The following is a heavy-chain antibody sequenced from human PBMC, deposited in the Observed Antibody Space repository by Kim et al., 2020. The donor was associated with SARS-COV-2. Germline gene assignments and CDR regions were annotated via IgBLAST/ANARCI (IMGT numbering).Heavy chain of an antibody. Sequence: GGSLRLSCAASGFTFSSYAMHWVRQAPGKGLEWVAVISYDGSNKYYADSVKGRFTISRDNSKNTLYLQMNSLRAEDTAVYYCASRPTMPHPTEDAFDIWGQGTMVTVSS. D-gene: IGHD2-2*01. J-gene: IGHJ3*02. CDR2: ISYDGSNK. V-gene: IGHV3-30-3*01. CDR3: ASRPTMPHPTEDAFDI. CDR1: GFTFSSYA.